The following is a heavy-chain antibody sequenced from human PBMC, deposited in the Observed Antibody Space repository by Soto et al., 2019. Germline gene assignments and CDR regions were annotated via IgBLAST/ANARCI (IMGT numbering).Heavy chain of an antibody. CDR1: GGTFSTYI. CDR2: IIPIPDIT. V-gene: IGHV1-69*08. CDR3: ARDRITTRGDAFDL. Sequence: QVQLVQSGAEVRKPGSSVKVSCKARGGTFSTYIISWVRQAPGQGHEWMGRIIPIPDITNYAQKFQGRVTVTADRSTSTAYMELTSLKSEDTAVYYCARDRITTRGDAFDLWGQGTMVTVSS. D-gene: IGHD3-3*01. J-gene: IGHJ3*01.